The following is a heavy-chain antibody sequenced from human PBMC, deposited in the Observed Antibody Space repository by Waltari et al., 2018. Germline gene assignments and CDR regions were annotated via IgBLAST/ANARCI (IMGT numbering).Heavy chain of an antibody. J-gene: IGHJ4*02. D-gene: IGHD6-19*01. CDR2: IYYSGST. CDR3: ARQVESSGLY. Sequence: QLQLQESGPGLVKPSETLSLPCTVSGGSISSSSYYWGWIRQPPGKGLEWIGSIYYSGSTYYNPSLKSRVTISVDTSKNQFSLKLSSVTAADTAVYYCARQVESSGLYWGQGTLVTVSS. CDR1: GGSISSSSYY. V-gene: IGHV4-39*01.